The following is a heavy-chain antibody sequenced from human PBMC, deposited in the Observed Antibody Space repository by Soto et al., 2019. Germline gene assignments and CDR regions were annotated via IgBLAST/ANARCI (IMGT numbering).Heavy chain of an antibody. Sequence: TLSLTCSVSGGSMSSYYWTWIRQPAGKGLEWIGRVYSSGGTHYNPSLKSRVTISLDTSKNQFSLRLISVTAADTAVYYCARGQRFSDWFDPWGHGTLVTVSS. CDR3: ARGQRFSDWFDP. V-gene: IGHV4-4*07. CDR2: VYSSGGT. CDR1: GGSMSSYY. J-gene: IGHJ5*02. D-gene: IGHD3-3*01.